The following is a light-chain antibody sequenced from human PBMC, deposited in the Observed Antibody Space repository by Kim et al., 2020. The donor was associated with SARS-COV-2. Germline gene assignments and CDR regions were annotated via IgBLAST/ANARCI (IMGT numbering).Light chain of an antibody. CDR2: QDS. J-gene: IGLJ1*01. Sequence: VSPGQKGSITCSGDKLGDKYACWYQQKAGQSPVLVIYQDSKGPSGIPERFSGSNSGNTATLTISGTQAMDEADYYCQAWDSSTYVFGTGTKVTVL. V-gene: IGLV3-1*01. CDR1: KLGDKY. CDR3: QAWDSSTYV.